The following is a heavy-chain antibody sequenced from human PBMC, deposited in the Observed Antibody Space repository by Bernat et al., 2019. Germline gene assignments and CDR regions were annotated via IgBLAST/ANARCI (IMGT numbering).Heavy chain of an antibody. J-gene: IGHJ4*02. CDR3: ARVAVTTGFDY. D-gene: IGHD4-17*01. CDR1: GFIFSDYF. CDR2: ISATSPYT. Sequence: QVQLVESGGGLVKAGGSLRLSCGASGFIFSDYFMGWMRQAPGKGLEWVSYISATSPYTNYADSVKGRFTISRDNAKRSLYLQMISLRAEDTAVYYCARVAVTTGFDYWGQGALVTVSS. V-gene: IGHV3-11*05.